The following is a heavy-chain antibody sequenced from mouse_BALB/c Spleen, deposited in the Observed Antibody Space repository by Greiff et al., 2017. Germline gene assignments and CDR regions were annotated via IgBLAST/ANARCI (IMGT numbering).Heavy chain of an antibody. CDR3: ARDGYDYFDY. J-gene: IGHJ2*01. D-gene: IGHD2-2*01. CDR2: ISSGGST. Sequence: DVKLVESGGGLVKPGGSLKLSCAASGFTFSSYAMSWVRQTPEKRLEWVASISSGGSTYYPDSVKGRFTISRDNARNILYLQMSSLRSEDTAMYYCARDGYDYFDYWGQGTTLTVSS. CDR1: GFTFSSYA. V-gene: IGHV5-6-5*01.